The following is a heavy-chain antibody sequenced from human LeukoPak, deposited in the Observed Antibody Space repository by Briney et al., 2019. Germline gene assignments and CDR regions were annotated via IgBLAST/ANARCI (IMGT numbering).Heavy chain of an antibody. CDR2: VYYTGST. J-gene: IGHJ2*01. CDR1: GGSISSYY. Sequence: PSETLSLTCTVSGGSISSYYWTWIRQPPGKGLEWIGYVYYTGSTTNHPSLRSRVTISVGTSKNQFSLKLNSVTAADTAVYYCARKSAAAAPNWYFDLWGRGTLVTVSS. V-gene: IGHV4-59*01. CDR3: ARKSAAAAPNWYFDL. D-gene: IGHD6-13*01.